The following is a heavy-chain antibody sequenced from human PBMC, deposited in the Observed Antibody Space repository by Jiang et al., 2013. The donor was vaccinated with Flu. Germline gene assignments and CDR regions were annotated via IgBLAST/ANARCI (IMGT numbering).Heavy chain of an antibody. J-gene: IGHJ6*02. CDR1: GYTFTDYN. Sequence: VQLVESGAEVKKPGASVKVSCKASGYTFTDYNINWVRQASGQGPEWMGWMNPNNGDTGYAQKFQGRVTMTRDTSMTTAYMEMRSLTSEDTAVYYCARGITFFSGEKYGMDVWGQGTTVTVSS. CDR2: MNPNNGDT. CDR3: ARGITFFSGEKYGMDV. V-gene: IGHV1-8*01. D-gene: IGHD3-16*01.